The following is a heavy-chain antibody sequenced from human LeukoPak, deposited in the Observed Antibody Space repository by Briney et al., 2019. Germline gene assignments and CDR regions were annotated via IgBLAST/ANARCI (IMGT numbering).Heavy chain of an antibody. Sequence: GGSLRLSCTASGFTFGDYAMSWVRQAPGKGLEWVGFIRSKAYGGTTEYAASVKGRFTISRDDSKSIAYLQMTSLKTEDTAVYYCTRDQVVPAAIWDFDYYGMDVWGKGTTVTVSS. CDR1: GFTFGDYA. J-gene: IGHJ6*04. CDR3: TRDQVVPAAIWDFDYYGMDV. D-gene: IGHD2-2*02. V-gene: IGHV3-49*04. CDR2: IRSKAYGGTT.